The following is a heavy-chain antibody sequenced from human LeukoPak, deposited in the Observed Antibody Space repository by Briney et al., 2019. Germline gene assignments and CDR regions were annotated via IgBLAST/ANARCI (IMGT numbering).Heavy chain of an antibody. CDR1: GGSISSYY. CDR3: ALDDY. Sequence: LSLTCTVSGGSISSYYWSWIRQAPGKGLEWVSYISSSGSTIYYADSVKGRFTISRDNAKNSLYLQMNSLRAEDTAVYYCALDDYWGQGTLVTVSS. V-gene: IGHV3-11*04. CDR2: ISSSGSTI. J-gene: IGHJ4*02.